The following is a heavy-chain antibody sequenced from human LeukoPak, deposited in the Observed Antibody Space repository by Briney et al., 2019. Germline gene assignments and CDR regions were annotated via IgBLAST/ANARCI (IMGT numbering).Heavy chain of an antibody. D-gene: IGHD6-19*01. V-gene: IGHV3-21*04. Sequence: GGSLRLSCAASGFTFSSYSMNWVRQAPGKGLEWVSSISSSSSYIYYADSVKGRFTISRDNSRNTVYMQMDSLRAVDTAIYYCAGDRNSDWYSPLDYWGQGSQVTVSP. CDR2: ISSSSSYI. CDR1: GFTFSSYS. CDR3: AGDRNSDWYSPLDY. J-gene: IGHJ4*02.